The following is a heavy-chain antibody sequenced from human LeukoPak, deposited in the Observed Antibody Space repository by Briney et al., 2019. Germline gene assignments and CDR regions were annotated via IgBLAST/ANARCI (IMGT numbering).Heavy chain of an antibody. V-gene: IGHV3-23*01. J-gene: IGHJ4*02. D-gene: IGHD5-12*01. Sequence: GGSLRLSCVASGFMFSSYAMSWVRQAPGKGLEWVSAIISGGSTYYADSVKGRFTISRGNSKNTLYLQMNSLRAEDTAVYYCASVDVMEREIDYWGQGTLVTVSS. CDR2: IISGGST. CDR3: ASVDVMEREIDY. CDR1: GFMFSSYA.